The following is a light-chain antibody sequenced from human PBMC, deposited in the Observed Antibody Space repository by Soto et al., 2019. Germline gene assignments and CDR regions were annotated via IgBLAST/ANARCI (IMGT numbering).Light chain of an antibody. Sequence: QSALTQPPSASGSPGQSVTISCTGTSSDVGGYKYVSWYQQHPDKAPKLMIYEVNKRPSGVPDRFSGSKSGNTASLTVSGLQAEDEADYYCRSYAGSNNTGVFGGGTKLTVL. CDR3: RSYAGSNNTGV. J-gene: IGLJ2*01. CDR1: SSDVGGYKY. CDR2: EVN. V-gene: IGLV2-8*01.